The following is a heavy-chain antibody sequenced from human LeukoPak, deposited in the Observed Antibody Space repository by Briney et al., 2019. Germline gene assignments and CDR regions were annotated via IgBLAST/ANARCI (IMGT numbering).Heavy chain of an antibody. V-gene: IGHV3-23*01. CDR3: ARPYSGYLYYFDY. CDR2: ISGSGGST. D-gene: IGHD5-12*01. CDR1: GFTFSSYA. J-gene: IGHJ4*02. Sequence: PGGSLRLSCAASGFTFSSYAMSWVRQAPGKGLEWVSAISGSGGSTYYADSVKGRFTISRDNSKNTLYLQMNSLRAEDTAVYYCARPYSGYLYYFDYWGQGTLVTVSS.